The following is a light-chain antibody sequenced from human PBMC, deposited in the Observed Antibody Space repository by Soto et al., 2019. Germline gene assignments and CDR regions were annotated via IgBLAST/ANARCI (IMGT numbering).Light chain of an antibody. CDR3: QQYNNWPAMT. CDR2: GAS. Sequence: ELAPLSCRASQSVPSFLAWYQQKPGQAPRLLIYGASTRATGIPARFSGSGSGTEFTLTVRRLQSEDFAVYSCQQYNNWPAMTVGQGTRLEIK. CDR1: QSVPSF. J-gene: IGKJ5*01. V-gene: IGKV3-15*01.